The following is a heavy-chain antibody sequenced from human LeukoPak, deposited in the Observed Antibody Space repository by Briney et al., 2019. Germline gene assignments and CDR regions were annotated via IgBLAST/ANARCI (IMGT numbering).Heavy chain of an antibody. CDR1: GYTFTSYG. V-gene: IGHV1-18*01. J-gene: IGHJ4*02. CDR3: ATISGSYLFDY. CDR2: ISAYNGNT. Sequence: GASVKVSCKASGYTFTSYGISWVRQAPGQGLEWMGWISAYNGNTNYAQKLQGRVTMTTDTSTSTAYMELSSLRSEDTAVYYCATISGSYLFDYWGQGTLVTVSS. D-gene: IGHD1-26*01.